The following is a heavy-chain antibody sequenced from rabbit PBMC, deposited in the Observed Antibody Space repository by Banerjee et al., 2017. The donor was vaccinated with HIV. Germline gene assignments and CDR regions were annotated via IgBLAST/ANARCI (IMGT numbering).Heavy chain of an antibody. CDR1: GFDFSSHG. CDR2: IYNGDGST. D-gene: IGHD4-1*01. Sequence: QEQLVESGGGLVQPGGSLKLSCKASGFDFSSHGVSWVRQAPGKGLEWIGCIYNGDGSTYYASWAKGRFTISKTSSTTVTLQMTSLTAADTATYLCARDLAGVIGWNFNLWGPGTLVTVS. V-gene: IGHV1S47*01. J-gene: IGHJ4*01. CDR3: ARDLAGVIGWNFNL.